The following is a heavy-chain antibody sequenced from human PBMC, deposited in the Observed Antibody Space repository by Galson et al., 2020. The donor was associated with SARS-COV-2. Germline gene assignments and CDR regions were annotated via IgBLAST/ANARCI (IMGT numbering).Heavy chain of an antibody. D-gene: IGHD1-26*01. Sequence: TGGSLRLSCAAYGFTFSNYAMHWVRQPPGKGLEWVTVISYDGSNKYYADSVKGRFTISRDNSKNTLYLQMNSLRAEDTAVYYCARQLSGNNPIDYWGLGTLVTVSS. CDR1: GFTFSNYA. J-gene: IGHJ4*02. V-gene: IGHV3-30-3*01. CDR3: ARQLSGNNPIDY. CDR2: ISYDGSNK.